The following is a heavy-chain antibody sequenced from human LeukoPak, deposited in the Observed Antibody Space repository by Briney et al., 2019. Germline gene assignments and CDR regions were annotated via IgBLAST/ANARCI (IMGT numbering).Heavy chain of an antibody. CDR1: GFTFSIYG. V-gene: IGHV3-23*01. CDR3: ARASYYYDSSGYYSLDY. CDR2: MSGSGGST. Sequence: PGGSLRLSCAASGFTFSIYGMSWVRQAPGRELEWVSAMSGSGGSTYYADSVKGRFTISRDNSKNTLYLQMNSLRAEDTAVYYCARASYYYDSSGYYSLDYWGQGTLVTVSS. J-gene: IGHJ4*02. D-gene: IGHD3-22*01.